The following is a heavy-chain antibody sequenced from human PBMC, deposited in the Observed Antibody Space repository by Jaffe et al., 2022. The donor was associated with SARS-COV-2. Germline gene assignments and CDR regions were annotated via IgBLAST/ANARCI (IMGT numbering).Heavy chain of an antibody. CDR2: INPSGGST. CDR3: ARGCVSGWTYYYDSSGYRLFAFDI. V-gene: IGHV1-46*01. J-gene: IGHJ3*02. CDR1: GYTFTSYY. D-gene: IGHD3-22*01. Sequence: QVQLVQSGAEVKKPGASVKVSCKASGYTFTSYYMHWVRQAPGQGLEWMGIINPSGGSTSYAQKFQGRVTMTRDTSTSTVYMELSSLRSEDTAVYYCARGCVSGWTYYYDSSGYRLFAFDIWGQGTMVTVSS.